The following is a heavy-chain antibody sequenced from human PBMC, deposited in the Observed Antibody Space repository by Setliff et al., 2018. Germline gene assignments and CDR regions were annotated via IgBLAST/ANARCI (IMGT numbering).Heavy chain of an antibody. V-gene: IGHV4-4*02. Sequence: PSETLSLTCAVSGVSINSLNWWTWVRQPPGKGLEWIGEIYHDGPSVHYNPSLKSRVTMSVDKSKNQFSLKLRSVTAADTALYYCARVVPYQYMDVWGKGTTVTVSS. CDR3: ARVVPYQYMDV. J-gene: IGHJ6*03. D-gene: IGHD2-2*01. CDR1: GVSINSLNW. CDR2: IYHDGPS.